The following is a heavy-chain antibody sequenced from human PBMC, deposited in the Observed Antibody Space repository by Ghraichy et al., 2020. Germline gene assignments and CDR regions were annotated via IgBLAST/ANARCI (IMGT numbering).Heavy chain of an antibody. Sequence: SQTLSLTCAVYGGSFSGYYWSWIRQPPGKGLEWIGEINHSGSTNYNPSLQSRVTISVDTSKNQFSLKLSSVTAADTTVYYCARGGLIDLLTYFVYWGQGTLVTVSS. CDR2: INHSGST. D-gene: IGHD3-3*01. J-gene: IGHJ4*02. CDR1: GGSFSGYY. V-gene: IGHV4-34*01. CDR3: ARGGLIDLLTYFVY.